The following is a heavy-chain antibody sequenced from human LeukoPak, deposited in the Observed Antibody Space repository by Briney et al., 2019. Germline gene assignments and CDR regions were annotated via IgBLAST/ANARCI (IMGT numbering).Heavy chain of an antibody. CDR1: GFTFSSYG. V-gene: IGHV3-30*03. D-gene: IGHD6-6*01. CDR3: ARSLGGSSSGPLDY. Sequence: QSGGSLRLSCAASGFTFSSYGMHWVRQAPGKGLEWVAVISYDGSNKYYADSVKGRFTISRDNSKNTLYLQMNSLRAEDTAVYYCARSLGGSSSGPLDYWGQGTLVTVSS. CDR2: ISYDGSNK. J-gene: IGHJ4*02.